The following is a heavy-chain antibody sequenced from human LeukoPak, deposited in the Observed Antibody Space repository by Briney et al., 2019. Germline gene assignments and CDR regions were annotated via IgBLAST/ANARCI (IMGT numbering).Heavy chain of an antibody. CDR2: INHSGST. D-gene: IGHD2-2*01. CDR3: ARGITSRPLGY. Sequence: SETLSLTCAVYGGSFSGCYWSWIRQPPGKGLEWIGEINHSGSTNYNPSLKSRVTISVDTSKNQFSLKLSSVTAADTAVYYCARGITSRPLGYWGQGTLVTVSS. V-gene: IGHV4-34*01. CDR1: GGSFSGCY. J-gene: IGHJ4*02.